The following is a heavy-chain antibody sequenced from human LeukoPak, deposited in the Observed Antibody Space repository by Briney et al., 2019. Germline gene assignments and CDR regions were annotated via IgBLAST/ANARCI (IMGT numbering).Heavy chain of an antibody. V-gene: IGHV3-11*04. Sequence: GGSLRLSCAASGFTFSDSYMTWVRQAPGKGVEWVAYISGSGHDINYSDSVRGRFTISRDNAKNSLYLQMSSLRVEDTAVYYCTRDPRHFDSCGQGTLVTVSS. CDR3: TRDPRHFDS. D-gene: IGHD6-6*01. J-gene: IGHJ5*01. CDR2: ISGSGHDI. CDR1: GFTFSDSY.